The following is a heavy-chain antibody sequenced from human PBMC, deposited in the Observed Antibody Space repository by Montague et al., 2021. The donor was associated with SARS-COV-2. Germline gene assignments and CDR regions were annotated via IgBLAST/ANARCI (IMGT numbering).Heavy chain of an antibody. Sequence: SLSLSCSASGFTFSSYWMHWVRQAPGKGLVWVSRINSDRSSTSYADSAKGRFTISRDNAKNTLYLQMNSLRAEDTAVYYCARDTVRDYGDSGDYWGQGTLVTVSS. CDR1: GFTFSSYW. CDR2: INSDRSST. J-gene: IGHJ4*02. CDR3: ARDTVRDYGDSGDY. V-gene: IGHV3-74*01. D-gene: IGHD4-17*01.